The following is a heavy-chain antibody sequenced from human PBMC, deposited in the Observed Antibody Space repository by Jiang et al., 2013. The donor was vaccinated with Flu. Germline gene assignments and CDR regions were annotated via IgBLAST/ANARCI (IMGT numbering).Heavy chain of an antibody. J-gene: IGHJ5*02. V-gene: IGHV3-66*02. CDR1: GFTVSSNY. Sequence: QLLESGGGLVQPGGSLRLSCAASGFTVSSNYMSWVRQAPGKGLEWVSVIYSGGSTYYADSVKGRFTISRDNSKNTLYLQMNSLRAEDTAVYYCARDSGLWFGELDPWGQGTLVTVSS. CDR2: IYSGGST. D-gene: IGHD3-10*01. CDR3: ARDSGLWFGELDP.